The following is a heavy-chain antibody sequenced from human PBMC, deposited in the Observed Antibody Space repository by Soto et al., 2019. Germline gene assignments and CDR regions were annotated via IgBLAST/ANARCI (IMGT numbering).Heavy chain of an antibody. J-gene: IGHJ4*02. CDR2: IGAYSGDT. D-gene: IGHD2-8*02. CDR3: ARDDWTGGGYYEY. CDR1: GYTFTTYG. V-gene: IGHV1-18*01. Sequence: GASVKVSCKASGYTFTTYGISWVRQAPGQGLEWMGWIGAYSGDTKYAQKFQGRVTLTRDTSTKTAYMELRGLRSDDTALYFCARDDWTGGGYYEYWGQGTLVTVSS.